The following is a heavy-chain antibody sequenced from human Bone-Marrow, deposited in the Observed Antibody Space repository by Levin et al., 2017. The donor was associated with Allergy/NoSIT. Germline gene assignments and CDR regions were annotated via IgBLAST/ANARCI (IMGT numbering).Heavy chain of an antibody. D-gene: IGHD3-16*01. CDR1: GFPFKTFG. CDR3: VKDSGPKSYVFFDI. Sequence: HAGGSLRLSCLASGFPFKTFGMAWVRQAPGKGLEWVSTLNDNGGRTHYADSVKGRFTISRDNSNNKLYLQMNSLRAGDTAVYYCVKDSGPKSYVFFDIWGQGTMVTVSS. J-gene: IGHJ3*02. V-gene: IGHV3-23*01. CDR2: LNDNGGRT.